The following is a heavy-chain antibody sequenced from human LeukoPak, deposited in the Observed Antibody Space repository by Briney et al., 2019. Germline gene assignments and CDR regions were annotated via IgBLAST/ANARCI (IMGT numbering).Heavy chain of an antibody. CDR3: ARAQDSSGYFPGDY. J-gene: IGHJ4*02. V-gene: IGHV3-33*01. Sequence: SGGSLRLSCTASGFTFSSYGMHWVRQAPGKGLEWVAVIWFDGSNTYYADSVKGRLSISRDNSKNTLYLQMNSLRAEDTAVYYCARAQDSSGYFPGDYWGQGTLVTVSS. D-gene: IGHD3-22*01. CDR1: GFTFSSYG. CDR2: IWFDGSNT.